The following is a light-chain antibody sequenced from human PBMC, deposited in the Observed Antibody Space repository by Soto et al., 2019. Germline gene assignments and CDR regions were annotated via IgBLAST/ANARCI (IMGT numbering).Light chain of an antibody. Sequence: DIVMTQSPDSLAVSLGERATINCKSSQSVLYSSTNKNYLTWYQQKPGQPPKLLIYWASTRESGVPDRFSGSGSGTDFTLTISSLQAEDVAVYYCQQYYITPISFGQGTPLEIK. CDR1: QSVLYSSTNKNY. V-gene: IGKV4-1*01. CDR2: WAS. CDR3: QQYYITPIS. J-gene: IGKJ5*01.